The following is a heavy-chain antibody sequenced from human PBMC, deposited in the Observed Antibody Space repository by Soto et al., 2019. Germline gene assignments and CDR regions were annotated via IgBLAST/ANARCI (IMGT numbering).Heavy chain of an antibody. V-gene: IGHV3-21*01. J-gene: IGHJ6*02. Sequence: GSLRLSCAASGFTFSSYSMNWVRQAPGKGLEWVSSISSSSSYIYYADSVKGRFTISRDNAKNSLYLQMNSLRAEDTAVYYCAKAGYCSGGSCYPPGYGMDVWGQGTTVTVSS. CDR3: AKAGYCSGGSCYPPGYGMDV. CDR2: ISSSSSYI. CDR1: GFTFSSYS. D-gene: IGHD2-15*01.